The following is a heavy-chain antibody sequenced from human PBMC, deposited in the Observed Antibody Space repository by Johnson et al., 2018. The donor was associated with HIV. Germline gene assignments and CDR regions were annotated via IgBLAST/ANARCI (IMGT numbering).Heavy chain of an antibody. CDR2: IWYDGSNK. V-gene: IGHV3-33*06. Sequence: QVQLVESGGGVVQPGGSLRLSCAASGFTFNSYGMHWVRQAPGKGLEWVALIWYDGSNKYYADSVKGRFTISRDNSKNTLYLQMNSLRAEDTAVYYCAKTRLRFLEWYDAFDIWGQGTMVTVSS. CDR1: GFTFNSYG. D-gene: IGHD3-3*01. J-gene: IGHJ3*02. CDR3: AKTRLRFLEWYDAFDI.